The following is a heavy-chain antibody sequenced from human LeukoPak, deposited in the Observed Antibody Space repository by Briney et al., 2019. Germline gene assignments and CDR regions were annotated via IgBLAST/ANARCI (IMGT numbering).Heavy chain of an antibody. CDR1: GFTLSNAW. CDR3: TTEAFGDCGGDCYSGYYYYYYMDV. J-gene: IGHJ6*03. D-gene: IGHD2-21*02. V-gene: IGHV3-15*01. CDR2: IKSKTDGGTT. Sequence: GGSLRLSCAASGFTLSNAWMSWVRQAPGKGLEWVGRIKSKTDGGTTDYAAPVKGRFTISRDDSKNTLYLQMNSLKTEDTAVYYCTTEAFGDCGGDCYSGYYYYYYMDVWGKGTTVTVSS.